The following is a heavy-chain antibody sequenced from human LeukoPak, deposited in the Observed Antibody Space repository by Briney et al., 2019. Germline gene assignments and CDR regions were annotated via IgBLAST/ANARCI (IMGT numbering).Heavy chain of an antibody. CDR3: ARSCSGGSCYSDY. V-gene: IGHV3-30*02. J-gene: IGHJ4*02. D-gene: IGHD2-15*01. CDR2: IRYDGSNK. CDR1: GFTFSTHG. Sequence: GGSLRLSCAASGFTFSTHGMHWVGQAPGKGLEGVAFIRYDGSNKYYADSVKGRFTISRDNSKNTLYLQMNSLRAEDTAVYYCARSCSGGSCYSDYWGQGTLVTVSS.